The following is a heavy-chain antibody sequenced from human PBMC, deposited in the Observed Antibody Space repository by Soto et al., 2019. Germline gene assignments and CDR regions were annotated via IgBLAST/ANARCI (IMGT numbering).Heavy chain of an antibody. Sequence: SETLSLTCAVYGGSFSGYYWSWIRQPPGKGLEWIGEINHSGSTNYNPSLKSRVTISVDTSKNQFSLKLSSVTAADTAVYYCARAQNYGDYWFAFDIWGQGTMVTVSS. CDR2: INHSGST. D-gene: IGHD4-17*01. CDR1: GGSFSGYY. CDR3: ARAQNYGDYWFAFDI. J-gene: IGHJ3*02. V-gene: IGHV4-34*01.